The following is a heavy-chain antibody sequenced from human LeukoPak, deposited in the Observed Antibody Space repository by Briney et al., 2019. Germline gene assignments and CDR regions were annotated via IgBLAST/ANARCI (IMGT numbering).Heavy chain of an antibody. CDR2: IIPIFGTA. Sequence: SVKVSCKASGGTFSSYAISWVRQAPGQGLEWMGGIIPIFGTANYAQKSQGRVTITADKSTSTAYMELSSLRSEDTAVYYCASGGSGSSVYYFDYWGQGTLVTVSS. CDR3: ASGGSGSSVYYFDY. D-gene: IGHD3-10*01. V-gene: IGHV1-69*06. CDR1: GGTFSSYA. J-gene: IGHJ4*02.